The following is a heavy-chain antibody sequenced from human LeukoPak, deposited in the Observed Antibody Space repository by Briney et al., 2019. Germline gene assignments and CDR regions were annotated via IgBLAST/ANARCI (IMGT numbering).Heavy chain of an antibody. Sequence: PGGSLRLSCAASGFPFDDYYMTWIRQAPGQGLQWITSISASGTILLYADSVKGRFTVSRDNAKNSLFLQMNSLRADDTAVYYCARHMMLSPCHSWEEGTLVTVSS. CDR3: ARHMMLSPCHS. D-gene: IGHD3-16*01. V-gene: IGHV3-11*01. CDR1: GFPFDDYY. CDR2: ISASGTIL. J-gene: IGHJ5*01.